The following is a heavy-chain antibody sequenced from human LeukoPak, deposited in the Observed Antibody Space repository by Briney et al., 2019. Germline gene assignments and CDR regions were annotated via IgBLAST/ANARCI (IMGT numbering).Heavy chain of an antibody. D-gene: IGHD3-9*01. CDR1: GFTFSSYE. CDR2: ISSSGSTI. Sequence: GGSLRLSCAASGFTFSSYEMNWVRQAPGKGLEWVSYISSSGSTIYYADSVKGRFTISRDNAKNSLYLQMNSLRAEDTAVYYCARVAGLVRYFDWLVFVDYWGQGTLVTVSS. J-gene: IGHJ4*02. CDR3: ARVAGLVRYFDWLVFVDY. V-gene: IGHV3-48*03.